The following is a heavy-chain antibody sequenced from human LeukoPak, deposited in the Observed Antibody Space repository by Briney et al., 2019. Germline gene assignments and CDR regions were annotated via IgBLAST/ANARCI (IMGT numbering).Heavy chain of an antibody. V-gene: IGHV3-23*01. CDR3: AKDAIYGDGYREFDY. D-gene: IGHD5-24*01. CDR2: VLSGGGST. J-gene: IGHJ4*02. CDR1: GLNFGGYS. Sequence: PGGSLRLSCEGSGLNFGGYSMSWVRQAPGKGLEWVSGVLSGGGSTYYADAVKGRFTISRDNSRSTLYLQMNSLRAEDTAVYYCAKDAIYGDGYREFDYWGQGTLVTVSS.